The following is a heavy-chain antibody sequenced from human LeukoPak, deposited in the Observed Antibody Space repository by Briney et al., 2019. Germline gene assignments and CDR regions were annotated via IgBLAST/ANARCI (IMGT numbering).Heavy chain of an antibody. CDR3: AKRGVVIRVILVGFHKEAYYFDS. CDR1: GITLSNYG. V-gene: IGHV3-23*01. Sequence: GGSLRLSCAVSGITLSNYGMTWVRQAPGNGQEWVAGISDTGGRTNYADSVKGRFTISRDNPKNTLYLQMNSLRAEDTAVYFCAKRGVVIRVILVGFHKEAYYFDSWGQGALVTVSS. CDR2: ISDTGGRT. D-gene: IGHD3-22*01. J-gene: IGHJ4*02.